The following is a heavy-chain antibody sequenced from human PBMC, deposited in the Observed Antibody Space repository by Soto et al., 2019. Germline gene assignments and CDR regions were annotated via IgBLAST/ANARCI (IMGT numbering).Heavy chain of an antibody. V-gene: IGHV3-23*01. CDR3: PKDGVNNDY. J-gene: IGHJ4*02. CDR2: ISGSGGST. Sequence: GGSLRLSCAASGFTFSSYAMSLDRQAPGKGLECVSAISGSGGSTYYADSVKGRFTISRDNSKNTLFLQINSLRAEDTAVYYCPKDGVNNDYWGQGTLVPAPS. CDR1: GFTFSSYA. D-gene: IGHD3-10*01.